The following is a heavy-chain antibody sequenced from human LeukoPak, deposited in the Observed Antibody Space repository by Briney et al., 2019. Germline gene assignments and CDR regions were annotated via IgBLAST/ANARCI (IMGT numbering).Heavy chain of an antibody. CDR1: GYTFTSYY. CDR3: ARGDVDTAMVTYYYYGMDV. J-gene: IGHJ6*02. CDR2: INPSGGST. Sequence: ASVKVSCKASGYTFTSYYMHWVRQAPGQGLEWMGIINPSGGSTSYAQKFQGRVTMTRDTSTSTVYMELSSLRSEDTAVYYCARGDVDTAMVTYYYYGMDVWGQGTTVTVSS. D-gene: IGHD5-18*01. V-gene: IGHV1-46*01.